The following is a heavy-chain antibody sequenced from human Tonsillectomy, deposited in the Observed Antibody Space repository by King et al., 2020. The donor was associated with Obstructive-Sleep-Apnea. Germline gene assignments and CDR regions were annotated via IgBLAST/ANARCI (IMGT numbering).Heavy chain of an antibody. D-gene: IGHD3-3*01. CDR3: ARVHPGSYDLWSGYRASFDY. CDR1: GFTFSDYY. Sequence: VQLVESGGGLVKPGGSLRLSCAASGFTFSDYYMSWIRQAPGKGLEWVSYISSSSSYTNYADSVKGRFTISRDNAKNSLYLQMNSLRAEDTAVYYCARVHPGSYDLWSGYRASFDYWGQGTLVTVSS. J-gene: IGHJ4*02. V-gene: IGHV3-11*06. CDR2: ISSSSSYT.